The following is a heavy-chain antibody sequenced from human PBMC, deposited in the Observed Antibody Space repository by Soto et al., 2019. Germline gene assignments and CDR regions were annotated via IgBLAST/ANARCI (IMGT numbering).Heavy chain of an antibody. V-gene: IGHV3-23*01. CDR3: AKAGGTVRGSGSYYS. CDR2: ISGSGGST. CDR1: GFTFSSYA. Sequence: PGGCLRLSCAASGFTFSSYAMSWVRQAPGKGLEWVSAISGSGGSTYYADSVKGRFTISRDNSKTTLYLQMNSLRAEDTAVYYCAKAGGTVRGSGSYYSWGQGTLVTVSS. D-gene: IGHD3-10*01. J-gene: IGHJ4*02.